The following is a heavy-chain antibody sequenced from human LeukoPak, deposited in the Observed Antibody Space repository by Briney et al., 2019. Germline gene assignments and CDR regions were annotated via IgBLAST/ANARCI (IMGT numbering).Heavy chain of an antibody. CDR3: ARSGSSLSWFDP. CDR1: GFTFSSYG. J-gene: IGHJ5*02. Sequence: GGSLRLSCAASGFTFSSYGMHWVRQAPDKGLEWVAIIWYDGSNRYYADSVKGRFTISRDNSKNTLYLQMDSLRAEDTAVYYCARSGSSLSWFDPWGQGTLVTVSS. D-gene: IGHD2-15*01. V-gene: IGHV3-33*01. CDR2: IWYDGSNR.